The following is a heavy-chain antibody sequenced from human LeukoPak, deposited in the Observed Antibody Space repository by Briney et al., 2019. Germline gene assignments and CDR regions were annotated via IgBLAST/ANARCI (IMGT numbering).Heavy chain of an antibody. CDR3: ARVFCGGDCSDAFDI. V-gene: IGHV3-21*01. D-gene: IGHD2-21*02. CDR2: ISSSSSYI. J-gene: IGHJ3*02. CDR1: GFTFSSYS. Sequence: GGCLRLSCAASGFTFSSYSMNWVRQAPGKGLEWVSSISSSSSYIYYADSVKGRFTISRDNAKNSLYLQMNSLRAEDTAVYYCARVFCGGDCSDAFDIWGQGTMVTVSS.